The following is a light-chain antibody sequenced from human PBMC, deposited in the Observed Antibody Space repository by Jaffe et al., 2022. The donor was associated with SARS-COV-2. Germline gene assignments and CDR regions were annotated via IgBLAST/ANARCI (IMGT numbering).Light chain of an antibody. CDR2: KAS. V-gene: IGKV1-5*03. J-gene: IGKJ1*01. CDR3: QQYNSYLWWT. Sequence: DIQMTQSPSTLSASVGDRVTITCRASQSISSWLAWYQQKPGKAPKLLIYKASSLESGVPSRFSGSGSGTEFTLTISSLQPDDFATYYCQQYNSYLWWTFGQGTKVEIK. CDR1: QSISSW.